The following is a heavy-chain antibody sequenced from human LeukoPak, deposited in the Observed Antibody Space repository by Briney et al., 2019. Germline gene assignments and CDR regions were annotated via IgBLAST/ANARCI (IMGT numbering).Heavy chain of an antibody. D-gene: IGHD6-13*01. Sequence: PGGSLRLSCAASGFTFSNYWMHWVRQAPGKGLVWVSRINSDGSSTTYADSVQGRFTISRDNAKNTLYLQMNSLRAEDMAVYYCARGKQDFDYWGQGTLVTVSS. CDR3: ARGKQDFDY. CDR1: GFTFSNYW. J-gene: IGHJ4*02. CDR2: INSDGSST. V-gene: IGHV3-74*01.